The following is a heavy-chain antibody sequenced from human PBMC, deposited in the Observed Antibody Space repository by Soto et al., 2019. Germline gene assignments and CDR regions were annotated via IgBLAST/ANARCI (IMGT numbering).Heavy chain of an antibody. CDR3: ARYPRLDC. V-gene: IGHV1-69*04. Sequence: SVKVSCTASGYTFTSYAMHWVRQAPGQRLEWMGRIIPSNGKANYAQKFQGRVTITADKSTSTAYMELSSLRSEDTAVYYCARYPRLDCWGQGTLVTVSS. CDR1: GYTFTSYA. J-gene: IGHJ4*02. CDR2: IIPSNGKA.